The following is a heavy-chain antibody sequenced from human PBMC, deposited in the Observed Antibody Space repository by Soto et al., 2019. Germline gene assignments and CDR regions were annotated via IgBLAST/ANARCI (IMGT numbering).Heavy chain of an antibody. V-gene: IGHV1-69*01. CDR2: IIPIFGTA. CDR3: ARGKAVAGPISYYFDY. J-gene: IGHJ4*02. D-gene: IGHD6-19*01. Sequence: QVQLVQSGAEVKKPGSSVKVSCKASGGTFSSYAISWVRQAPGQGLEWMGGIIPIFGTANYAQKFQGRVTITADESTSTAYMELSSLRAEDTAVYYCARGKAVAGPISYYFDYWGQGTLVTVSS. CDR1: GGTFSSYA.